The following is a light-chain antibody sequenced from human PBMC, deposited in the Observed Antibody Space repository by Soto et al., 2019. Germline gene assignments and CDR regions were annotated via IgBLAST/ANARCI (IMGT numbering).Light chain of an antibody. V-gene: IGKV1-12*01. Sequence: DIQMTQSPSFVSASVGGRVTITCRASQDISSWLVWYQQKPGKAPKLLIHATSGLQSGVPSRFSGSGSGTDFTLTISNLQSEDFATYYCQQANSFPLTVGGGTKVDIK. CDR1: QDISSW. CDR2: ATS. CDR3: QQANSFPLT. J-gene: IGKJ4*01.